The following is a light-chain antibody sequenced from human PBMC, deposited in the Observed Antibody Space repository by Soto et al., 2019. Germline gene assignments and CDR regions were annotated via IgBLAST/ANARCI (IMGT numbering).Light chain of an antibody. CDR2: EVS. CDR3: SSYAASNNLGV. V-gene: IGLV2-8*01. Sequence: HSALTQPPSASGSPGQSVTISCIGTSSDVGGYNYVSWYQQHPGKAPKLLIYEVSKRPSGVPERFSGSKSGNAASLTVSGLQAEDEADYYCSSYAASNNLGVFGGGTKVTVL. CDR1: SSDVGGYNY. J-gene: IGLJ2*01.